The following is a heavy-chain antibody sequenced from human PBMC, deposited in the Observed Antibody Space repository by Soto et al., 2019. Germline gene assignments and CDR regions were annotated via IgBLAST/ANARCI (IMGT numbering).Heavy chain of an antibody. J-gene: IGHJ4*02. Sequence: QVQLVESGGGLVKPGGSLRLSCAASGFTFSDYYMPWIRQAPGKGLEWLSYISSGATHTNYADSVKGRFTISRDNAKNSVSLQMNCLRAEHTAVYYCARDRTGNDHTFDYWGQGTLVTVSS. CDR2: ISSGATHT. V-gene: IGHV3-11*06. CDR3: ARDRTGNDHTFDY. CDR1: GFTFSDYY. D-gene: IGHD7-27*01.